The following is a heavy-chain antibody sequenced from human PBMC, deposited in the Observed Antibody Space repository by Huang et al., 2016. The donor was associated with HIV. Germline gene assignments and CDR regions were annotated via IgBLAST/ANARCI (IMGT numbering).Heavy chain of an antibody. V-gene: IGHV3-30-3*01. Sequence: GFTFRSYAMHWLRQAHGKGREWVAVTSYDGSKNYYAYSVKGRFSISRDNSKKTLFLQMSSLRLEDTAVYYCAGVPYSSGWSSGYFDLWGRGTLVTVSS. CDR1: GFTFRSYA. J-gene: IGHJ2*01. CDR2: TSYDGSKN. CDR3: AGVPYSSGWSSGYFDL. D-gene: IGHD6-19*01.